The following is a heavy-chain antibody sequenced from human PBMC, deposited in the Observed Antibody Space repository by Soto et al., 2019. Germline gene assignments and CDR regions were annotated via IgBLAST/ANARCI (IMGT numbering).Heavy chain of an antibody. J-gene: IGHJ6*03. CDR3: AREYSGYDRYYYYYYMDV. CDR1: GDSFSSNSAA. V-gene: IGHV6-1*01. Sequence: SQTLSLTCAISGDSFSSNSAAWNWIRQCPSRGLEWLGRTYYRSKWYNDYAVSVKSRITINPDTSKNQFSLQLNSVTPEDTAVYYCAREYSGYDRYYYYYYMDVWGKGTTVTVSS. CDR2: TYYRSKWYN. D-gene: IGHD5-12*01.